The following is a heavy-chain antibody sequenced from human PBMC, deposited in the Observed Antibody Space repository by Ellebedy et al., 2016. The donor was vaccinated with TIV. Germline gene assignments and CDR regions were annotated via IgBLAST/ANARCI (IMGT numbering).Heavy chain of an antibody. CDR1: GYSISSGYF. J-gene: IGHJ4*02. D-gene: IGHD2-15*01. CDR3: ARGTEAPPLLKYFDS. V-gene: IGHV4-38-2*02. Sequence: SETLSLTXTVSGYSISSGYFWGWIRQPPGKGLEWIGSIYHIGSPYYNPSLKSRVTISVDTSKSQFSLKVRSLTAADTGSYYCARGTEAPPLLKYFDSWGQGSLVTVSS. CDR2: IYHIGSP.